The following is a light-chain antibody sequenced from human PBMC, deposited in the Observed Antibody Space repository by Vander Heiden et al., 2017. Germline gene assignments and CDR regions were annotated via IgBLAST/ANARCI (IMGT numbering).Light chain of an antibody. V-gene: IGKV1-12*01. J-gene: IGKJ4*01. Sequence: DIQMTQSPSSVSASVGDTVTIACRASQTVSSRVAWYQLRPGEAPKFLIYGTSILERGVPSRFSGSGSGTHFSLTINNLQPEDFAIYYCQQADSFPHTFGGGTKVEIK. CDR3: QQADSFPHT. CDR1: QTVSSR. CDR2: GTS.